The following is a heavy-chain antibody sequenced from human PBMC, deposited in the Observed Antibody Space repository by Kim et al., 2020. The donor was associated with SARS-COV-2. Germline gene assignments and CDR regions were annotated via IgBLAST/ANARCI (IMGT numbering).Heavy chain of an antibody. Sequence: SETLSLTCTVSGGSISSYYWSWIRQPPGKGLEWIGYIYYSGSTNYNPSFKSRVTISVDTSKNQFSLKLSSVTAADTAVYYCARDLEGSGRSLRYFDLWGRGTLVTVSS. D-gene: IGHD3-10*01. CDR1: GGSISSYY. J-gene: IGHJ2*01. V-gene: IGHV4-59*01. CDR3: ARDLEGSGRSLRYFDL. CDR2: IYYSGST.